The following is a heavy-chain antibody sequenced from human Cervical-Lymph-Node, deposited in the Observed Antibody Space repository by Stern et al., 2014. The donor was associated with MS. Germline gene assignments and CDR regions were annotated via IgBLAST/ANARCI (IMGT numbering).Heavy chain of an antibody. Sequence: QVQLGQSGAEVKKPGASVKVSCKASGYTFTTYYMHWVRQAPGQGLEWMGIINPSGGSTSYAQKFQGRVTMTRDTSTRTVYMELSRLRSEDTAVYYCARGPMRGWVDPWGQGTLVTVSS. CDR1: GYTFTTYY. CDR3: ARGPMRGWVDP. V-gene: IGHV1-46*01. CDR2: INPSGGST. J-gene: IGHJ5*02.